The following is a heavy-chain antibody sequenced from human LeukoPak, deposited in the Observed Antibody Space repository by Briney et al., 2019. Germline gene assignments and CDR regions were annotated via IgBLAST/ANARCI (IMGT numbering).Heavy chain of an antibody. CDR1: GFTLSSYS. J-gene: IGHJ4*02. CDR3: ARPYCSGGSGYSSLPGTAH. D-gene: IGHD2-15*01. V-gene: IGHV3-48*01. Sequence: RGSLRLSCAASGFTLSSYSTNWVRPAPRKGLGWVSYIRSSISTIYYADSVKGRFTTSTDNATNSLYLQINTLTAADTGVYYCARPYCSGGSGYSSLPGTAHWGRGTLVTVSS. CDR2: IRSSISTI.